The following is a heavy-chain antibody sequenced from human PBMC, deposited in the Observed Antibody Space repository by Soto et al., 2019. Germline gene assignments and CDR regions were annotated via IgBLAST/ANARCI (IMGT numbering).Heavy chain of an antibody. CDR2: ISHHGLKE. CDR3: AKDWVGGSNKYYFEY. CDR1: GFTFRDSG. D-gene: IGHD1-26*01. V-gene: IGHV3-30*18. J-gene: IGHJ4*02. Sequence: RRLSFVASGFTFRDSGMHWVRQAPCKGLEWVAGISHHGLKEHYADSVKGRFTISRDNSKKTVYLQLNSLRGDDTAVYYCAKDWVGGSNKYYFEYWGQGTLVTVSS.